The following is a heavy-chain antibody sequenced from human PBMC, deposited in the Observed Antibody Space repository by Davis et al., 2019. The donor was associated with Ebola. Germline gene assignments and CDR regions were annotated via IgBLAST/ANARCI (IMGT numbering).Heavy chain of an antibody. CDR1: GGSISSSSYY. CDR2: IYYSGST. CDR3: ARRPWVTSYYFDY. Sequence: MPSETLSLTCTVSGGSISSSSYYWGWIRQPPGKGLEWIGSIYYSGSTYYNPSLKSRVTISVDTSKNQFSLKLNSVTAADTAVYYCARRPWVTSYYFDYWGQGTLVTVSS. V-gene: IGHV4-39*01. J-gene: IGHJ4*02. D-gene: IGHD4-17*01.